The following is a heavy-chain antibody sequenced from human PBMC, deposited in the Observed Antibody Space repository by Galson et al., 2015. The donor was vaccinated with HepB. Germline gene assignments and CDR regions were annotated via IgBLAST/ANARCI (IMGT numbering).Heavy chain of an antibody. D-gene: IGHD3-10*01. Sequence: SLRLSCAASGFTFSNAWMSWVRQAPGKGLEWVGRIKSKTDGGTTDYAAPVKGRFTISRDDSKNTLYLQMNSLKTEDTAVYYCTTDLRITMARGVIIDYYGMDVWGQGTTVTVSS. J-gene: IGHJ6*02. CDR2: IKSKTDGGTT. CDR3: TTDLRITMARGVIIDYYGMDV. CDR1: GFTFSNAW. V-gene: IGHV3-15*01.